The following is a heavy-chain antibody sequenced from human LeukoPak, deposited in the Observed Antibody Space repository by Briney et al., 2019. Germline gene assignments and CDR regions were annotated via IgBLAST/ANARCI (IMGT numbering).Heavy chain of an antibody. V-gene: IGHV3-7*01. CDR3: ARAMVFGVVITGNYMDV. J-gene: IGHJ6*03. CDR2: IKQDGSEK. D-gene: IGHD3-3*01. Sequence: PGGSLRLSCAASGFTFSSYWMSWVRQAPGKVLEWVANIKQDGSEKYYVDSVKGRFTISRDNAKNSLYLQMNSLRAEDTAVYYCARAMVFGVVITGNYMDVWGKGTTVTVSS. CDR1: GFTFSSYW.